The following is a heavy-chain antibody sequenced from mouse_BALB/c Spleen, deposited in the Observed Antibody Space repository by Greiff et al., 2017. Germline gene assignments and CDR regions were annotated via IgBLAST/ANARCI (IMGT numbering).Heavy chain of an antibody. CDR1: GFDFSRYW. V-gene: IGHV4-1*02. Sequence: EVKLQESGGGLVQPGGSLKLSCAASGFDFSRYWMSWVRQAPGKGLEWIGEINPDSSTINYTPSLKDKFIISRDNAKNTLYLQMSKVRSEDTALYYCARRGLRRGYAMDYWGQGTSVTVSS. J-gene: IGHJ4*01. CDR2: INPDSSTI. CDR3: ARRGLRRGYAMDY. D-gene: IGHD2-4*01.